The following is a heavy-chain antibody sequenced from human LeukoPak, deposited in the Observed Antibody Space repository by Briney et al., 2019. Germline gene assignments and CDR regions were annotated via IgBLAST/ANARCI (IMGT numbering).Heavy chain of an antibody. CDR1: GFTFSSYS. J-gene: IGHJ3*02. D-gene: IGHD3-10*01. CDR3: ARDYGYAFDI. V-gene: IGHV3-48*02. Sequence: PGGSLRLSCAASGFTFSSYSMNWVRQAPGKGLEWVSYIRSSPSAISYVDSVRGRFTIFRDDAKNSLYLQMNSLRDEDTAVYYCARDYGYAFDIWGQGTMVTVSS. CDR2: IRSSPSAI.